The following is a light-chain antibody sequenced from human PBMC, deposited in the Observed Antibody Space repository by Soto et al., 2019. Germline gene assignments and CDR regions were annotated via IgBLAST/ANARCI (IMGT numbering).Light chain of an antibody. J-gene: IGKJ4*01. CDR2: ATS. V-gene: IGKV1-27*01. CDR3: QKYNSAPLT. CDR1: QGIAPY. Sequence: DVQMTQSPSSLSAFVGDRVTITCRASQGIAPYLAWFQQKPGKVPKLLIYATSTLQSGFPSRFSGSGAGTHFTLTINSLQPEDVGTYYCQKYNSAPLTFGGGTKVEIK.